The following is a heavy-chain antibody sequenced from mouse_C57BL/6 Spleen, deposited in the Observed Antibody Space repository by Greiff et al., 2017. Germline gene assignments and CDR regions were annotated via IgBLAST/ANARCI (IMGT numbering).Heavy chain of an antibody. CDR3: AREGHYYGSSYFDY. J-gene: IGHJ2*01. CDR1: GFSLSTSGMG. Sequence: QVTLKESGPGILQSSQTLSLTCSFSGFSLSTSGMGVSWIRQPSGKGLEWLAHIYWDDDKRYNPSLKSRLTISKDTSRNQVFLKITSVDTADTATYYCAREGHYYGSSYFDYWGQGTTLTVSS. V-gene: IGHV8-12*01. CDR2: IYWDDDK. D-gene: IGHD1-1*01.